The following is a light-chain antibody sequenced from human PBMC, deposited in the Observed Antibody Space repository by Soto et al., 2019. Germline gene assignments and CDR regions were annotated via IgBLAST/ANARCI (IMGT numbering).Light chain of an antibody. J-gene: IGLJ2*01. CDR1: SSDIGSYNL. Sequence: QSALTQPASVSGSPGQSITISCTGTSSDIGSYNLVSWYQQHPGKAPRLMIYEVTKRPSGVSYRFSASKSGNTASLTISGLQAEDEADYYCCSYAGTSTWVFGGGTKVTVL. CDR2: EVT. CDR3: CSYAGTSTWV. V-gene: IGLV2-23*02.